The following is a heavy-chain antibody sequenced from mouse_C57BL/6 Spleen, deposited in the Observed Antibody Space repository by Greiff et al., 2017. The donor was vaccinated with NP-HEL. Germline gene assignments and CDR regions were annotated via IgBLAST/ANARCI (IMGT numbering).Heavy chain of an antibody. D-gene: IGHD2-1*01. J-gene: IGHJ2*01. CDR1: GYAFTNYL. Sequence: QVQLQQSGAELVRPGTSVKVSCKASGYAFTNYLIEWVKQRPGQGLEWIGVINPGSGGTNYNEKFKGKATLTADKSASTAYMQLSSLTSEDSAVYFCAREGVTYYLDYWGQGTTLTVSS. V-gene: IGHV1-54*01. CDR3: AREGVTYYLDY. CDR2: INPGSGGT.